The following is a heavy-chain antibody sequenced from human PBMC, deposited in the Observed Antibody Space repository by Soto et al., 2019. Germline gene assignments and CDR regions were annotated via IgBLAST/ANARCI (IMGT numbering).Heavy chain of an antibody. Sequence: QLQLQESGPGLVKPSETLSLTCTVSGGSISSSSYYWGWIRQPPGKGLEWIGSIYYSGSTYYNPSLKGRVTISVDTSKNQFSLKLSSVTAADTAVYYCARVRRFSYQPYGMDVWGQGTTVTVSS. J-gene: IGHJ6*02. D-gene: IGHD2-2*01. CDR3: ARVRRFSYQPYGMDV. V-gene: IGHV4-39*01. CDR1: GGSISSSSYY. CDR2: IYYSGST.